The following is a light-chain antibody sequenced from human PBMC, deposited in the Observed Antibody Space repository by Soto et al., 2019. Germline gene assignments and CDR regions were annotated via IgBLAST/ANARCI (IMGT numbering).Light chain of an antibody. CDR1: LRLSGSY. V-gene: IGKV3-20*01. CDR3: QQYGGSPPYT. J-gene: IGKJ2*01. CDR2: ATS. Sequence: EIVLTQSPGTLSLSPGERATLSCRASLRLSGSYLAWYQQRPGQAPRLLISATSTRATGIPDRFSGSGSGTDFTLTITRLEPEDFAVYYCQQYGGSPPYTFGQGTKLEIK.